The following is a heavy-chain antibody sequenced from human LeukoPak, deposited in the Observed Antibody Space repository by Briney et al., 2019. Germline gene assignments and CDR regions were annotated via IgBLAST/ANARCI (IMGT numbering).Heavy chain of an antibody. D-gene: IGHD6-13*01. J-gene: IGHJ6*03. CDR1: GGSISSYY. CDR2: IYYSGST. V-gene: IGHV4-59*01. CDR3: ARDLVQQLGHYYYYYMDV. Sequence: PSETLSLTCTVSGGSISSYYWSWIRQPPGKGLEWIGYIYYSGSTNYNPSLKSRVTISVDTSKNQFSLKLSSVTAADTAVYYCARDLVQQLGHYYYYYMDVWGKGTTVTVSS.